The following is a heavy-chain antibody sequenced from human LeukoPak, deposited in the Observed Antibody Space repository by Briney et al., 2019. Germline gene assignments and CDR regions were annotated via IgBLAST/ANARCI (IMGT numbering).Heavy chain of an antibody. J-gene: IGHJ4*02. D-gene: IGHD6-13*01. CDR1: GFSFSDYY. CDR3: ASTSIAAAIPLARLPFDY. CDR2: ISSSGSTI. Sequence: GGSLRLSCAASGFSFSDYYMSWIRQAPGKGLEWVSYISSSGSTIYYADSVKGRFTISRDNSKNTLYLQMNSLRAEDTAVYYCASTSIAAAIPLARLPFDYWGQGTLVTVSS. V-gene: IGHV3-11*01.